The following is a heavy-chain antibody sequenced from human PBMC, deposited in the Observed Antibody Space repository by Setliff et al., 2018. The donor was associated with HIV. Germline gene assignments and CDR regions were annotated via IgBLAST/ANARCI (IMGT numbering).Heavy chain of an antibody. V-gene: IGHV4-39*01. D-gene: IGHD2-15*01. J-gene: IGHJ4*02. CDR1: RGSISSGTYY. CDR3: ARHRKDDSFLTAYFGS. CDR2: IYYSEST. Sequence: ASETLSLTCTVSRGSISSGTYYWTWIRQPPGKGLEWIGSIYYSESTSYNPSLKSRVTISVATSKNQFSLTLTSVTATDTAVYYCARHRKDDSFLTAYFGSLGQGALVTVSS.